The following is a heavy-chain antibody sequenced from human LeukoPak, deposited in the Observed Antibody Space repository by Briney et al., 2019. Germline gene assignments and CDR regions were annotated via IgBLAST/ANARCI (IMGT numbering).Heavy chain of an antibody. D-gene: IGHD2-8*01. J-gene: IGHJ5*02. Sequence: PSETLSLTCTVSGVSISSYYWSWIRQPPGKGLEWIGSIYYSGSTYYNPSLKSRVTISVDTSKNQFSLKLSSVTAADTAVYYCARPRSRVSWFDPWGQGTLVTVSS. CDR2: IYYSGST. V-gene: IGHV4-59*05. CDR3: ARPRSRVSWFDP. CDR1: GVSISSYY.